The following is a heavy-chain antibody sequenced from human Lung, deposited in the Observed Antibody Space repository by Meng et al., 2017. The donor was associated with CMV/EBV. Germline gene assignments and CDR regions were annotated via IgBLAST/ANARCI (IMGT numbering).Heavy chain of an antibody. Sequence: GESLKISCAASGFTFSGYRMNWVRQAPGKGLEWVSSISSSSTYIYYADSVKGRFTISRDNAKNSLYLEMNSLRAEDTAVYYCVRDLPPYYDFWSGYLDFWGQGTXVTVSS. CDR1: GFTFSGYR. V-gene: IGHV3-21*01. J-gene: IGHJ4*02. CDR3: VRDLPPYYDFWSGYLDF. CDR2: ISSSSTYI. D-gene: IGHD3-3*01.